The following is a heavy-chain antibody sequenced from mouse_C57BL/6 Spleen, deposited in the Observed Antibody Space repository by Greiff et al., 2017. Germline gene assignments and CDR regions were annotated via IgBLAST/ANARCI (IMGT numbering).Heavy chain of an antibody. CDR3: ARGERGDWFAY. Sequence: EVKVVESGGDLVKPGGSLKLSCAASGFTFSSYGMSWVRQTPDKRLEWVATISSGGSYTYYPDSVKGRFTISRDNAKNTLYLQMSSLKSEDTAMYYCARGERGDWFAYWGQGTLVTVSA. CDR2: ISSGGSYT. J-gene: IGHJ3*01. V-gene: IGHV5-6*01. CDR1: GFTFSSYG.